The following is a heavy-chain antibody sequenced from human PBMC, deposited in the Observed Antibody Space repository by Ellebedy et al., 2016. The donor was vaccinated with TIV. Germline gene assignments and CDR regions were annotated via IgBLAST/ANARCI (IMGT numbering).Heavy chain of an antibody. CDR3: ARGTSGRWHLQFDY. CDR1: KFIFNSYW. D-gene: IGHD1-26*01. Sequence: GESLKISXEASKFIFNSYWMTWVRQAPGKGLEWVATIRQDASEIYYVDPVKGRFTISRDNAQNSLYLQMNSLRAEDTAVYYCARGTSGRWHLQFDYWGQGTLVTVSS. CDR2: IRQDASEI. J-gene: IGHJ4*02. V-gene: IGHV3-7*04.